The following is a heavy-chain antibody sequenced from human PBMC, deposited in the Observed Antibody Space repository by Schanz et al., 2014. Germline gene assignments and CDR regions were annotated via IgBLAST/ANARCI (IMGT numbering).Heavy chain of an antibody. J-gene: IGHJ3*02. CDR3: TRGGYSYALSAFDI. CDR1: GGTFSSYT. Sequence: QVQLVQSGPEVKKPGSSVKVSCKASGGTFSSYTISWVRQAPGQGPEFMGWISTFRNEDTNSAQRFQGRLTMTTDTSTSTAYMELRSLRSDDTALYYCTRGGYSYALSAFDIWGQGTMXTVSS. V-gene: IGHV1-18*01. CDR2: ISTFRNEDT. D-gene: IGHD5-18*01.